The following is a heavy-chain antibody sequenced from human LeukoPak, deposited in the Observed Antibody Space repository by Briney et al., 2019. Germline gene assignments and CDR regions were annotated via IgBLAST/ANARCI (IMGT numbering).Heavy chain of an antibody. CDR3: ARDREAVANWGYDWFNP. Sequence: SETLSLTCTVSGGSISSYYWSWIRQPAGKGLEWIGRIYTSGSTNYNPSLKSRVTMSVDTSKNQFSLKLSSVTAADTAVYYCARDREAVANWGYDWFNPWGQGTLVTVSS. J-gene: IGHJ5*02. D-gene: IGHD7-27*01. V-gene: IGHV4-4*07. CDR1: GGSISSYY. CDR2: IYTSGST.